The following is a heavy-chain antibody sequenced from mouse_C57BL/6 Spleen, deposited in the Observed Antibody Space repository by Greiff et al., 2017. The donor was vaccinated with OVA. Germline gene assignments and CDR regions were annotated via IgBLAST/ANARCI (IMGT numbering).Heavy chain of an antibody. D-gene: IGHD1-1*01. CDR3: AREGPTVVGDYFDY. J-gene: IGHJ2*01. Sequence: QVQLQQPGAELVKPGASVKLSCKASGYTFTSYWMHWVKQRPGQGLEWIGMIHPNSGSTNYNEKFKSKATLTVDKSSSTAYMQLSSLTSEDSAVYYCAREGPTVVGDYFDYWGQGTTLTVSS. CDR2: IHPNSGST. CDR1: GYTFTSYW. V-gene: IGHV1-64*01.